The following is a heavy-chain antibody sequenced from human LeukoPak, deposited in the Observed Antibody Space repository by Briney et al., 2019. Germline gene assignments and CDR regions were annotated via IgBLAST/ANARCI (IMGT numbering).Heavy chain of an antibody. J-gene: IGHJ4*02. CDR1: GYTVTSYY. D-gene: IGHD5-12*01. CDR3: ARDPPATIEGSRYYFDY. Sequence: GASVKVSCKASGYTVTSYYMHWVRQAPGQWLEWMGIINPSGGSTSYAQKFQGRVTMTRDTSTSTVYMELSSLRSEDTAVYYCARDPPATIEGSRYYFDYWGQGTLVTVSS. CDR2: INPSGGST. V-gene: IGHV1-46*01.